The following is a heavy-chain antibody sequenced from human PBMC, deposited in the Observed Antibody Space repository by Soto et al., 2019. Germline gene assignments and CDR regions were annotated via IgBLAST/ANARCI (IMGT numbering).Heavy chain of an antibody. Sequence: VQLVESGGGLVQPGGSLRLSCAASGFTVSSNYMNWVRQAPGKGLEWVSLISSGGSTYYADSVKGRFTISRDTSKNTLSLQMNSLRAEDTAVYYCATSGSKPRFDSWGQGNLVTVSS. V-gene: IGHV3-66*01. D-gene: IGHD1-26*01. CDR1: GFTVSSNY. CDR3: ATSGSKPRFDS. J-gene: IGHJ4*02. CDR2: ISSGGST.